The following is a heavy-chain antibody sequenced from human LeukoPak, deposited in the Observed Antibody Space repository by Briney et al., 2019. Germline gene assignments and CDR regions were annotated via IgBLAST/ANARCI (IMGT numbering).Heavy chain of an antibody. D-gene: IGHD2-15*01. Sequence: KPSETLSLTCTVSGGSVSSGNYYWNWIRQPPGKGLEWIAYFYYTGSTAYNPSLKGRVTISVDTSKNQFSLKLSSVTAADTAVYYCARGYCTGGSCYYFDYWGQGTLVTVSS. J-gene: IGHJ4*02. CDR3: ARGYCTGGSCYYFDY. V-gene: IGHV4-61*01. CDR1: GGSVSSGNYY. CDR2: FYYTGST.